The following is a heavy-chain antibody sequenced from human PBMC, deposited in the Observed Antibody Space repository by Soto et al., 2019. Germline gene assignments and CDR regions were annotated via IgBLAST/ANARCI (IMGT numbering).Heavy chain of an antibody. J-gene: IGHJ4*02. CDR2: IYYSGST. CDR3: AREGSWYVY. Sequence: CTVSGGSISSSRYNWGWIRQPPGKGLEWIGSIYYSGSTYYNPTLKSRVTISVDTSKNQFSLKLSSVTAADTAVYYCAREGSWYVYWGQGTLVTVSS. CDR1: GGSISSSRYN. V-gene: IGHV4-39*07. D-gene: IGHD6-13*01.